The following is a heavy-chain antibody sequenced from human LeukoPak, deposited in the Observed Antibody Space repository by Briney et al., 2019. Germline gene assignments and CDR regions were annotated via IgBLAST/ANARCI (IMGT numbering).Heavy chain of an antibody. CDR3: ARGNSGYYGSGSIYDY. CDR1: GGSFSGYY. D-gene: IGHD3-10*01. J-gene: IGHJ4*02. Sequence: SETLSLTCAVYGGSFSGYYWSWIRQPPGKGLEWIGEINHSGSTNYNPSLKSRVTISLDTSKNQFSLKLSSVTAADAAVYYCARGNSGYYGSGSIYDYWGQGTLVTVSS. V-gene: IGHV4-34*01. CDR2: INHSGST.